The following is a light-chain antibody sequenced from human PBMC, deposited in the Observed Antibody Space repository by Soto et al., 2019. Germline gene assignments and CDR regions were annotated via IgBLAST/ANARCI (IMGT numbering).Light chain of an antibody. Sequence: IRMTQSPSTQSASIGDIVIITCRASQSIGNWLALYQQKPGKAPKLLIYAASTFQSGVPSRFSGSGSGTDFTLTISSLQPEDFATYYCQQLERYPSTFGGGTKVDIK. CDR2: AAS. J-gene: IGKJ4*01. CDR1: QSIGNW. CDR3: QQLERYPST. V-gene: IGKV1-9*01.